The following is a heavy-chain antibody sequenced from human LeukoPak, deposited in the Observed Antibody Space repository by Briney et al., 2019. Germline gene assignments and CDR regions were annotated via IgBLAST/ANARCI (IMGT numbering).Heavy chain of an antibody. V-gene: IGHV3-23*01. Sequence: GGSLRLSCAASRFTFSTYAMSWVGQAPGKGGEGGSAIIGSGVSTYHAHPVKARFPISRDNSKTTLHLQMNSLRAEDTAVYYCAKDRTWIAVAADYWGQGTLVTVSS. CDR3: AKDRTWIAVAADY. CDR2: IIGSGVST. CDR1: RFTFSTYA. J-gene: IGHJ4*02. D-gene: IGHD6-19*01.